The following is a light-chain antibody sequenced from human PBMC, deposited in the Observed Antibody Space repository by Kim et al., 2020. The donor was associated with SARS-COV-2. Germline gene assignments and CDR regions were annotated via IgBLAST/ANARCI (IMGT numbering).Light chain of an antibody. V-gene: IGLV3-9*01. Sequence: ALGQTAKITCGGNNIGSKNVHGYQQKPGQAPILVIDRDTNRPSGIPERFSGSNSGNTATLTISRAQAGDEADYYCQVWDNSAVVFGGGTKLTVL. CDR1: NIGSKN. CDR3: QVWDNSAVV. CDR2: RDT. J-gene: IGLJ2*01.